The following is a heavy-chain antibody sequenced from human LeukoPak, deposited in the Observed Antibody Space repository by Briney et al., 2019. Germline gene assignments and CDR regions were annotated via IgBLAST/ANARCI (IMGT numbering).Heavy chain of an antibody. Sequence: PTETLSLTCTVSGGSISSYYWSWIRQPPGKGLEWIGYIYYSGSTNYNPSLKSRVTISVDTSKNQFSLKLSSVTAADTAVYYCARVVVVVPAATNWFDPWGQGTLVTVSS. CDR3: ARVVVVVPAATNWFDP. J-gene: IGHJ5*02. D-gene: IGHD2-2*01. CDR2: IYYSGST. V-gene: IGHV4-59*01. CDR1: GGSISSYY.